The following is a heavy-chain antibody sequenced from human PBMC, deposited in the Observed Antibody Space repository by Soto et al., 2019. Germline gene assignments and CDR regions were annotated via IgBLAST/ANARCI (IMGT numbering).Heavy chain of an antibody. CDR1: GFTFSSYW. J-gene: IGHJ3*02. V-gene: IGHV3-7*05. CDR3: FFVMYSGYGGPSDAFDI. CDR2: IKQDGSEK. Sequence: PGGSLRLSCAASGFTFSSYWMSWVRQAPGKGLEWVANIKQDGSEKYYVDSVKGRFTISRDNSKNSLYLQMNSLRAEDTAVYFFFFVMYSGYGGPSDAFDIWGQGTMVTVSS. D-gene: IGHD5-12*01.